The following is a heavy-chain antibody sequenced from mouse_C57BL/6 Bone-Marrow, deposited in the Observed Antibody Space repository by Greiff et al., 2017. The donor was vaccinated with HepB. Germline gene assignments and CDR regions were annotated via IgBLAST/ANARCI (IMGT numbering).Heavy chain of an antibody. CDR3: ARVGFYGNFWYFDV. CDR2: IDPSDSYT. J-gene: IGHJ1*03. D-gene: IGHD2-1*01. Sequence: QVQLQQSGAELVMPGASVKLSCKASGYTFTSYWMHWVKQRPGQGLEWIGEIDPSDSYTNYNQKFKGKSTLTVDKSSSTAYMQLSSLTSEDSAVYYCARVGFYGNFWYFDVWGTGTTVTVSS. V-gene: IGHV1-69*01. CDR1: GYTFTSYW.